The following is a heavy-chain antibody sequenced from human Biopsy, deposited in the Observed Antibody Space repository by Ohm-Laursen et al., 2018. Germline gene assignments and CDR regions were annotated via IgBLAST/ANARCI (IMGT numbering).Heavy chain of an antibody. V-gene: IGHV4-59*01. CDR1: GGSISSDW. CDR2: IYDSGSTA. J-gene: IGHJ4*02. CDR3: ARGMRSSGWPYFDS. D-gene: IGHD6-19*01. Sequence: GTLSLTCTVSGGSISSDWWSRIRQTPGQGLEYIGYIYDSGSTANYNPSLESRVTMSVVMPKKQFSLKLISVTAADTAIYYCARGMRSSGWPYFDSWGQGTLVTVSS.